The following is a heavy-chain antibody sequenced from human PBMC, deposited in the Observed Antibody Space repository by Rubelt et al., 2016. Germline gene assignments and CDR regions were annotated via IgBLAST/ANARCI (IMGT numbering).Heavy chain of an antibody. V-gene: IGHV4-39*01. Sequence: QVQLQQWGAGLLKPSETLSLTCAVYGGSISSSSYYWGWIRQPPGKGLEWIGSIYYSGGTYYNPSLNSRVTISVDTSKNQSSLKLSSVTAADTAVYYCARSTVTTGQIDYWGQGTLVTVSS. CDR1: GGSISSSSYY. D-gene: IGHD4-11*01. CDR2: IYYSGGT. CDR3: ARSTVTTGQIDY. J-gene: IGHJ4*02.